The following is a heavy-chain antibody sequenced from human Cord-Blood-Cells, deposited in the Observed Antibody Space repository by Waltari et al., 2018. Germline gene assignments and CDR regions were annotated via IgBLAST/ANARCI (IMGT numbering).Heavy chain of an antibody. J-gene: IGHJ6*03. V-gene: IGHV1-69*04. D-gene: IGHD3-22*01. CDR2: LIPILGIA. CDR1: GGTFSSYA. Sequence: QVQLVQSGAEVKKPGSSVKVSCKASGGTFSSYAISWVRQAPGQGLEWMGGLIPILGIANYAQKFQGRVTITADESTSTAYMELSSLRSEDTAVYYCARSTDYYDSSGYYYYYYMDVWGKGTTVTVSS. CDR3: ARSTDYYDSSGYYYYYYMDV.